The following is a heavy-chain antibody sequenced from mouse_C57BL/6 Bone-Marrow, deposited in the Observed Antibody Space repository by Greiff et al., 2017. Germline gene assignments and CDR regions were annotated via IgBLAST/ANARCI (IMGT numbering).Heavy chain of an antibody. Sequence: QVQLQQSGAELVRPGASVTLSCKASGYTFTDYEMHWVKQTPVHGLEWIGAIDPETGGTAYNQKFKGKDILTADKSSSTAYMELRSLTSEDSAVYYCTRYYEYDDWGQGTLVTVSA. CDR2: IDPETGGT. D-gene: IGHD2-4*01. CDR3: TRYYEYDD. J-gene: IGHJ3*01. CDR1: GYTFTDYE. V-gene: IGHV1-15*01.